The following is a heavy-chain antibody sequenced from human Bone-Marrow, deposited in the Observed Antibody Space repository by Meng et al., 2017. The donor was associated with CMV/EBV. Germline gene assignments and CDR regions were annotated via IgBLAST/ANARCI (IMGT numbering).Heavy chain of an antibody. V-gene: IGHV1-3*02. CDR3: ARDRGPGGDFWSGYYSYYYYGMDV. CDR1: GYTFTSYA. CDR2: SNAGNGNT. J-gene: IGHJ6*02. Sequence: ASVKVSCKASGYTFTSYAMHWVRQAPGQRLEWMGWSNAGNGNTKYSQEFQGRVTITRDTSASTAYMELSSLRSDDTAVYYCARDRGPGGDFWSGYYSYYYYGMDVWGQGTTVTVSS. D-gene: IGHD3-3*01.